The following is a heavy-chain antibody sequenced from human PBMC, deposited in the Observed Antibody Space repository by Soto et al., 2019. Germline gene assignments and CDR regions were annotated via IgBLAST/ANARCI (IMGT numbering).Heavy chain of an antibody. CDR3: ARVLSYDFWSADAFDI. CDR2: MNPNSGNT. V-gene: IGHV1-8*01. D-gene: IGHD3-3*01. J-gene: IGHJ3*02. Sequence: ASVKVSCKASGYTFTSYDINWVRQATGQGLEWMGWMNPNSGNTGYAQKFQGRVTMTRSTSISTAYMELSSLRSEDTAVYYCARVLSYDFWSADAFDIWGQGTMVTVSS. CDR1: GYTFTSYD.